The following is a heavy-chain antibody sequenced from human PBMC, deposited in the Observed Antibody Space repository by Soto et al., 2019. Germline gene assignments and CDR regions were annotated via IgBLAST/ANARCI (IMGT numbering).Heavy chain of an antibody. J-gene: IGHJ4*02. V-gene: IGHV4-30-4*01. CDR1: GGPIKTGDYY. D-gene: IGHD3-10*01. CDR3: ARAGFSYGHLLF. Sequence: SETLALGCNFSGGPIKTGDYYWNWIRQPPGKGLEWIGYVFYSGATNYSPSLKSRAAISMDTSKNQFSLSLTSVTAADTAVYYCARAGFSYGHLLFWGQGIRVTVSS. CDR2: VFYSGAT.